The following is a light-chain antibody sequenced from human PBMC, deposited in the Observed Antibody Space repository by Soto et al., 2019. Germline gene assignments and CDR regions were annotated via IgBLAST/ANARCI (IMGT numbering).Light chain of an antibody. CDR3: QQYGSSPRT. J-gene: IGKJ1*01. Sequence: EIVLTHSPGTLSLSPGERATLSFSSSQIVSSTYLAWYQQKPGQAPRLLIFGASSRATGITDRFSGSGSGTDFTLTISRLEPEDFAVYYCQQYGSSPRTFGQGTKVDIK. CDR2: GAS. V-gene: IGKV3-20*01. CDR1: QIVSSTY.